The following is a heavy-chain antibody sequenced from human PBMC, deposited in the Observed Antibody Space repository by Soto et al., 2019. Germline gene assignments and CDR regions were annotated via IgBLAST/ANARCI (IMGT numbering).Heavy chain of an antibody. Sequence: DVQLVESGGGLIQPGESLRLSCAAFGLTISGKKYVAWVRQAPGKGLEWVSALYDVDGSFYADSVTGRFTTSRDSSKTTVYLQMNELRPDDTAVYYCATWHEREHAFDVWGQGTTVTISS. CDR2: LYDVDGS. CDR1: GLTISGKKY. J-gene: IGHJ3*01. D-gene: IGHD1-1*01. CDR3: ATWHEREHAFDV. V-gene: IGHV3-53*01.